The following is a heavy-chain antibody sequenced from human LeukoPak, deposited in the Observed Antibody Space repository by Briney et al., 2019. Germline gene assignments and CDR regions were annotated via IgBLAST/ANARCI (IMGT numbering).Heavy chain of an antibody. D-gene: IGHD3-9*01. CDR1: GGSFSGYH. CDR2: INHSGST. V-gene: IGHV4-34*01. J-gene: IGHJ4*02. CDR3: ARGRGLRYFDWLFGGISDY. Sequence: KTSETLSLTCAVYGGSFSGYHWSWIRQPPGKGLEWIGEINHSGSTNYNPSLKSRVTISVDTSKNQFSLKLSSVTAADTAVYYCARGRGLRYFDWLFGGISDYWGQGTLVTVSS.